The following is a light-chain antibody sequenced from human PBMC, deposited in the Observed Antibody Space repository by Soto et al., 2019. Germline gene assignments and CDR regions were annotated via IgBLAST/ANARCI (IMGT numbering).Light chain of an antibody. Sequence: DIQMTQSPSTLSASVGDRVTITCRASQSISSWLAWYQQKPGKAPKLLIYDASSLESGVPSRFSGSGSGTAFTLNISSLQPDDFATDYCQQYNSYWTFGQGTKVEIK. CDR3: QQYNSYWT. J-gene: IGKJ1*01. V-gene: IGKV1-5*01. CDR2: DAS. CDR1: QSISSW.